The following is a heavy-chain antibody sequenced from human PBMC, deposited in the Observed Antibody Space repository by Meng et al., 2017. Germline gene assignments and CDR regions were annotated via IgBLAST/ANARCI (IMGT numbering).Heavy chain of an antibody. CDR1: GFCSGIRVVG. D-gene: IGHD3-22*01. V-gene: IGHV2-5*02. CDR3: AHSADYDSSGYYYVDY. J-gene: IGHJ4*02. Sequence: ESYPTLGIPHPRLSMTCTFSGFCSGIRVVGVGWILQPPGKALEWLALIYWDDDKRYSPSLKSRLTITKDTSKNQVVLTMTNMDPVDTATYYCAHSADYDSSGYYYVDYWGQGTLVTVSS. CDR2: IYWDDDK.